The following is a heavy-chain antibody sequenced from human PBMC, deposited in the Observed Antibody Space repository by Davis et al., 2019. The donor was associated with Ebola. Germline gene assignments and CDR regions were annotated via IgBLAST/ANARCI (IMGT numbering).Heavy chain of an antibody. CDR1: VITFSSYA. D-gene: IGHD4-17*01. V-gene: IGHV3-23*01. J-gene: IGHJ5*02. Sequence: GESLKISCTDSVITFSSYAMTWVRQAPGKGLEWVSVISGSGGSTYYADSVKGRFTISRDNSKNTVYLQMNSLRPDDTATYYRAIDADFGEYGWFDPWGQGTLVTVSS. CDR2: ISGSGGST. CDR3: AIDADFGEYGWFDP.